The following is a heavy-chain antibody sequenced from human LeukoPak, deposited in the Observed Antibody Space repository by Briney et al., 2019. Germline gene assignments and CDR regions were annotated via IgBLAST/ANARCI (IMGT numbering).Heavy chain of an antibody. V-gene: IGHV3-21*01. D-gene: IGHD2-2*01. CDR2: ISSSSSYI. CDR1: GFTFSGYS. CDR3: ARDGVPAATNYYYYYYMDV. Sequence: GGSLRLSCAASGFTFSGYSMNWVRQAPGKGLEWVSYISSSSSYIYYADSVKGRFTISRDNAKNSLYLQMNSPRAEDTAVYYCARDGVPAATNYYYYYYMDVWGKGTTVTVSS. J-gene: IGHJ6*03.